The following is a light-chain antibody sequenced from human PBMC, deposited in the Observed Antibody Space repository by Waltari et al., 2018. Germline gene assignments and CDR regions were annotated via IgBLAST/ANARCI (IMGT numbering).Light chain of an antibody. V-gene: IGLV2-14*03. CDR3: CAYTGSVWV. CDR1: SSDIGSQKY. CDR2: DVS. J-gene: IGLJ3*02. Sequence: QSALTQPASVSGSPGQSITMSCTGTSSDIGSQKYVSWYHQHPGKAPKLMIYDVSERPSGVSNRFSGSKSVNTASLTISGLQADDEADYYCCAYTGSVWVFGGGTKLTVL.